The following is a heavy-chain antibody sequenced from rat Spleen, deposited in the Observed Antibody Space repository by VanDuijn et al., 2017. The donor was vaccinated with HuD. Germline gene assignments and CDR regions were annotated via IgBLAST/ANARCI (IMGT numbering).Heavy chain of an antibody. Sequence: QVQLKESGPGLVQPSQTLSLTCTVSGFSLTSYNVHWVRQPTGKGLEWMGVIWTGGSTDYNSALKSRLSISRDTSKSQVFLKMNSLQTEDIATYYCARGTYDYFDYWGQGVMVTVSS. D-gene: IGHD2-1*01. CDR3: ARGTYDYFDY. J-gene: IGHJ2*01. CDR1: GFSLTSYN. V-gene: IGHV2-30*01. CDR2: IWTGGST.